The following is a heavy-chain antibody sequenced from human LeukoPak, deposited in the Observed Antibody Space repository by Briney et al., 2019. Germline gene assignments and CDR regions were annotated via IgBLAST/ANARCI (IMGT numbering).Heavy chain of an antibody. CDR2: ISYDGSNK. D-gene: IGHD6-25*01. Sequence: AGGSLRLSCAASGFTFSSYAMHWVRQAPGKGLEWVAVISYDGSNKYYADSVKGRFTISRDNSKNTLYLQMNSLRAEDTAVYYCASAATQVFDYWGQGTLVTVSS. CDR1: GFTFSSYA. CDR3: ASAATQVFDY. V-gene: IGHV3-30*04. J-gene: IGHJ4*02.